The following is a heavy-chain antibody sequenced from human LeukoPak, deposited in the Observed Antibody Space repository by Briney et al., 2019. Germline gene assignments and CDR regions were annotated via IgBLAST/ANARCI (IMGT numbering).Heavy chain of an antibody. CDR3: ASHLEMATIFDY. CDR2: IYSGGST. J-gene: IGHJ4*02. CDR1: EFTVSSNY. Sequence: GGSLRLSCAASEFTVSSNYMSWVRQAPGKGLEWVSVIYSGGSTYYADSVKGRFTISRDNSKNTLYLQMNSLRAEDTAVYYCASHLEMATIFDYWGQGTLVTVSS. V-gene: IGHV3-53*01. D-gene: IGHD5-24*01.